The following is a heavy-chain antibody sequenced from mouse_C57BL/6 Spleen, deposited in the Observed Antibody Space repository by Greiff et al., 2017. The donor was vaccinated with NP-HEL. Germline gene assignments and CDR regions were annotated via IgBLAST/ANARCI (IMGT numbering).Heavy chain of an antibody. CDR2: ISSGGDYI. Sequence: EVKLVESGEGLVKPGGSLKLSCAASGFTFSSYAMSWVRQTPEKRLEWVAYISSGGDYIYYADTVKGRFTISRDNARNTLYLQMSSLKSEDTAMYYCTREDRGSYYFDYWGQGTTLTVSS. V-gene: IGHV5-9-1*02. CDR3: TREDRGSYYFDY. J-gene: IGHJ2*01. CDR1: GFTFSSYA.